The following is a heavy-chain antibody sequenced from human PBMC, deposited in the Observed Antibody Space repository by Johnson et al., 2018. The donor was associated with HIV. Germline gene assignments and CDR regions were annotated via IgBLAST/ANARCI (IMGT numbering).Heavy chain of an antibody. Sequence: MLLVESGGGVVQPGRSLRLSCAASGFIFSNYGMHWVRQTPGKGLEWVSVIYSGGSTYYADSVKGRFTISRDNSKNTLYLQMNSLGAEDTAVYYCARAPHPQWQWLPPGAFDIWGQGTMVTVSS. CDR2: IYSGGST. CDR1: GFIFSNYG. J-gene: IGHJ3*02. V-gene: IGHV3-66*01. CDR3: ARAPHPQWQWLPPGAFDI. D-gene: IGHD6-19*01.